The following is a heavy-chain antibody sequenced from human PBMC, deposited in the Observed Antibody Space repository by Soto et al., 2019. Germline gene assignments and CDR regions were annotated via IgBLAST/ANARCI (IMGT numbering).Heavy chain of an antibody. J-gene: IGHJ5*02. CDR1: GFTFSSYS. CDR3: AREGRIVLVPAARPFSWFDP. CDR2: ISSSSGYM. V-gene: IGHV3-21*04. D-gene: IGHD2-2*02. Sequence: KPGGSLRLSCAASGFTFSSYSMNWVRQAPGKGLEWVSSISSSSGYMYYADSVKGRFTISRDNAKNSLYLQMNSLRAEDTAVYYCAREGRIVLVPAARPFSWFDPWGQGTLVTVSS.